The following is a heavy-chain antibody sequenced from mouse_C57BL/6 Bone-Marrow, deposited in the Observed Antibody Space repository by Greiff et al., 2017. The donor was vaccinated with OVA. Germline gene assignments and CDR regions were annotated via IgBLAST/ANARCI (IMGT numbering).Heavy chain of an antibody. CDR2: ILPGSGST. V-gene: IGHV1-9*01. D-gene: IGHD2-4*01. J-gene: IGHJ4*01. Sequence: QVQLQQSGAELMKPGASVKLSCKATGYTFTGYWIEWVKQRPGHGLEWIGEILPGSGSTNYNEKFKGKATFTADTSSNTAYMQLSVLTTDDSDVYYCARTIYYDYLDAMDYWGQGTAVTVSS. CDR1: GYTFTGYW. CDR3: ARTIYYDYLDAMDY.